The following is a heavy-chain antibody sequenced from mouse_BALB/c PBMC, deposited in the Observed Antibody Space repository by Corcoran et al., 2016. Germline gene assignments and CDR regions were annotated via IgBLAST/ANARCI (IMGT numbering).Heavy chain of an antibody. CDR1: GYTFSRYW. J-gene: IGHJ2*01. Sequence: QVQLQQSGAELMKPGASVKISCKATGYTFSRYWIEWVKQRPGHGLEWIGEILPGSGSTNYHEKFKGKATFTADTSSNTAYMQLSSLTSEDSAVYYCARSYGKSDYWGQGTTLTVSS. D-gene: IGHD2-10*02. CDR2: ILPGSGST. CDR3: ARSYGKSDY. V-gene: IGHV1-9*01.